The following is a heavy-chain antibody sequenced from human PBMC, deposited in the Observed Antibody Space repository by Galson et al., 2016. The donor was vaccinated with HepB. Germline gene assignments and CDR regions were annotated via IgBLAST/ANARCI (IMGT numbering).Heavy chain of an antibody. Sequence: CAISGDSVSSDNGAWNWIRQSPSRGLEWLGRTYYRSKWYNDYGVSVKSRITINPDASKNQVSLRLNSVTPEDTAVYYCARGLAGSGWSVRGKGTTVTVSS. CDR3: ARGLAGSGWSV. D-gene: IGHD6-19*01. J-gene: IGHJ6*04. V-gene: IGHV6-1*01. CDR1: GDSVSSDNGA. CDR2: TYYRSKWYN.